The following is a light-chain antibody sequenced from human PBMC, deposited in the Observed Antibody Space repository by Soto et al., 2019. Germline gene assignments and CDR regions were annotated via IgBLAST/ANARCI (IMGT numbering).Light chain of an antibody. V-gene: IGKV3-20*01. CDR3: QQYGSSPRVT. Sequence: EIVLTQSPGTLSLSPGERATLSCRASQSVSSNYLAWYQQKPGQAPRLLIYGASSRATGIPDRFSGSGSGTDFTLTISRLEPEDFAVYYCQQYGSSPRVTFGQGRRLEIK. CDR1: QSVSSNY. J-gene: IGKJ5*01. CDR2: GAS.